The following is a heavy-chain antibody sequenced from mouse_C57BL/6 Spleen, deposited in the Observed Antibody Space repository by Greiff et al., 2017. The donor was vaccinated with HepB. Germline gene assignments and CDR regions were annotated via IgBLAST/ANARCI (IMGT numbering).Heavy chain of an antibody. V-gene: IGHV1-55*01. CDR3: ARDYDYVGYFDY. Sequence: QVQLQQSGAELVKPGASVKMSCKASGYTFTSYWITWVKQRPGQGLEWIGDIYPGSGSTNYNEKFKSKATLTVDTSSSTAYMQLSSLTSEDSAVYYCARDYDYVGYFDYWGQGTTLTVSS. J-gene: IGHJ2*01. D-gene: IGHD2-4*01. CDR2: IYPGSGST. CDR1: GYTFTSYW.